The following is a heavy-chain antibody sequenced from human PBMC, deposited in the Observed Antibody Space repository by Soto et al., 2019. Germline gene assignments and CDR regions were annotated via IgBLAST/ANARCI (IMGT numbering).Heavy chain of an antibody. CDR1: GYTFTSYA. CDR2: INAGNGNT. J-gene: IGHJ4*02. Sequence: ASLKVSCKASGYTFTSYAMHWVRQAPGQRLEWMGWINAGNGNTKYSQKFQGRVTITRDTSASTAYMELSSLRSEDTAVYYCAREGPIAAAGDYWGQGTLVTVSS. D-gene: IGHD6-13*01. V-gene: IGHV1-3*01. CDR3: AREGPIAAAGDY.